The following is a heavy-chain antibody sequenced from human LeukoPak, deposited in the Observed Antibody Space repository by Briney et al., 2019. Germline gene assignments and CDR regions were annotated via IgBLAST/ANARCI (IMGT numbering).Heavy chain of an antibody. CDR2: ISSGSSYI. D-gene: IGHD3-16*02. CDR3: ARDIGRVVDY. J-gene: IGHJ4*02. V-gene: IGHV3-21*01. CDR1: GFTFSSYS. Sequence: GRSLRLSCAASGFTFSSYSMNWVRQAPGKGLEWVSAISSGSSYIYYADAVKGRFTISRDNAKNSLYLQMNSLRADDTAVYYCARDIGRVVDYWGQGTLVTVSS.